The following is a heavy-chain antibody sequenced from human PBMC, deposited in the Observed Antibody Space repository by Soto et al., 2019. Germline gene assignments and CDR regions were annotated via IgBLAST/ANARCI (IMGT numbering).Heavy chain of an antibody. J-gene: IGHJ3*02. CDR2: ISSSSSYI. CDR1: GFTFSSYS. D-gene: IGHD5-18*01. Sequence: KTGGSLRLSCAASGFTFSSYSMNWVRQAPGKGLEWVSSISSSSSYIYYADSVKGRFTISRDNAKNSLYLQMNSLRAEDTAVYYCAREESLPVDTAMVRRAGAFDIWGQGTMVTVSS. CDR3: AREESLPVDTAMVRRAGAFDI. V-gene: IGHV3-21*01.